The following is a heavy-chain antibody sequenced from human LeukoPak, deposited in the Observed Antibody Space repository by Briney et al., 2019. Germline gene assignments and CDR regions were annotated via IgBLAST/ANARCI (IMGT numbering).Heavy chain of an antibody. Sequence: SETLSLTCTVSGGSISSYYWSWIRQPPGKGLEWIGYIYYSGSTNYNPSLKSRVTISVDTSKNQFSLKLSSVTAADTAVYYCAREDTMATIIYWGQGTLVTVSS. CDR2: IYYSGST. J-gene: IGHJ4*02. CDR1: GGSISSYY. V-gene: IGHV4-59*01. CDR3: AREDTMATIIY. D-gene: IGHD5-24*01.